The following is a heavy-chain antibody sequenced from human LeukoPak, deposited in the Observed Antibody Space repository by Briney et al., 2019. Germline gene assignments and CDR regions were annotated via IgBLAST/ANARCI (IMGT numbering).Heavy chain of an antibody. CDR2: ISSSSSTI. V-gene: IGHV3-48*01. Sequence: GGSLRLSCAASGFTFSSYSMNWVRQAPGKGLEWDSYISSSSSTIYYADSVKGRFTISRDNAKNSLYLQMNSLRAEDTAVYYCARDCTNGVCYHDFDYWGQGTLVTVSS. CDR1: GFTFSSYS. D-gene: IGHD2-8*01. J-gene: IGHJ4*02. CDR3: ARDCTNGVCYHDFDY.